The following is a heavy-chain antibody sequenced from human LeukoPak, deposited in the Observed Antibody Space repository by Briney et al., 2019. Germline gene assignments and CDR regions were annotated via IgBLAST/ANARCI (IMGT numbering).Heavy chain of an antibody. CDR2: INHSGST. D-gene: IGHD2-8*01. CDR1: GGSFSGYY. CDR3: ARGQMVYAIAGFDY. V-gene: IGHV4-34*01. Sequence: SETLSLTCGVSGGSFSGYYWNWIRQPPGKGLEWIGEINHSGSTNYNPSLKSRVTISVDTSKNQFSPKLSSVTAADTAVYYCARGQMVYAIAGFDYWGQGTLVTVSS. J-gene: IGHJ4*02.